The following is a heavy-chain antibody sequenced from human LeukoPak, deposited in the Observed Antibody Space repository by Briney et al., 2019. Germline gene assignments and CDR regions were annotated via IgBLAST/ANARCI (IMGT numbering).Heavy chain of an antibody. CDR3: SWTTVGGY. Sequence: GGSLRLSCAASGFTFSSYTMSWVRQAPGKGLEWVSTITTSDGNTYYADSVKGRFTISRDNSKNTLYLQMNSLRAEDTAVYYCSWTTVGGYWGQGTLVTVSS. CDR1: GFTFSSYT. V-gene: IGHV3-23*01. D-gene: IGHD2/OR15-2a*01. CDR2: ITTSDGNT. J-gene: IGHJ4*02.